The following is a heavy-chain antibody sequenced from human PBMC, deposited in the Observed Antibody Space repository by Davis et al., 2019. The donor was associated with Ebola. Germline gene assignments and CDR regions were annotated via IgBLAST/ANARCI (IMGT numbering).Heavy chain of an antibody. CDR3: AVGGIAAGLFDY. D-gene: IGHD6-13*01. V-gene: IGHV3-74*01. CDR1: GFTFSSYW. J-gene: IGHJ4*02. Sequence: HTGGSLRLSCAASGFTFSSYWMHWVRLAPGKGLVWVSRINSDGSTTTYADSVKGRFTISRDNAKNTLYLQMNSLRAEDTAVYYCAVGGIAAGLFDYWGQGTLVTVSS. CDR2: INSDGSTT.